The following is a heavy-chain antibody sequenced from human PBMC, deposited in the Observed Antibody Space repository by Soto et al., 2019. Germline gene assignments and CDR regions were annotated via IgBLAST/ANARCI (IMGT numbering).Heavy chain of an antibody. D-gene: IGHD3-16*01. CDR1: GGSISSYY. Sequence: PSETLSLTCTVSGGSISSYYWSWIRQPPGKGLEWIGYIYYSGSTNYNPSLKSRVTISVDTSKNQFSLKLSSVTAAGTAVYYCARDGGSANGYYYYGMDVWGQGTTVTVSS. V-gene: IGHV4-59*01. CDR2: IYYSGST. J-gene: IGHJ6*02. CDR3: ARDGGSANGYYYYGMDV.